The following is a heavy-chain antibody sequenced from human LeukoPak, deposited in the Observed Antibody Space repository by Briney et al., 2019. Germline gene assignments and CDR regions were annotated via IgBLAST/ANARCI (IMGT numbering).Heavy chain of an antibody. Sequence: GGSLRLSCAASRFTFSNYWMSWVRQAPGKGLEWVANIKQDGSEKYYVDSVKGRFTISRDNAKNSLYLQMNSLRAEDTAVYYCTRHDWSFDLWGRGTLVIVSS. V-gene: IGHV3-7*01. CDR3: TRHDWSFDL. CDR2: IKQDGSEK. CDR1: RFTFSNYW. J-gene: IGHJ2*01.